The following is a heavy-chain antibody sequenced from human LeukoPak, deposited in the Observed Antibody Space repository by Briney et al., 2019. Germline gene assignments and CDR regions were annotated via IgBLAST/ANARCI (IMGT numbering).Heavy chain of an antibody. CDR1: GFTFSSYW. Sequence: GGSLRLSCAASGFTFSSYWMSWVRQAPGKGLERVANIKQDGSEKYYVDSVKGRFTISRDNAKNSLYLQMNSLRAEDTAVYYCARDKGSDFWSGTNWFDPWGQGTLVTVSS. V-gene: IGHV3-7*01. CDR3: ARDKGSDFWSGTNWFDP. D-gene: IGHD3-3*01. CDR2: IKQDGSEK. J-gene: IGHJ5*02.